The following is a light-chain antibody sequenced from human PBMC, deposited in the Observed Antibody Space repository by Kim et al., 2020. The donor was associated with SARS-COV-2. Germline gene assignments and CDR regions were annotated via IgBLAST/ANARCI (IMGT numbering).Light chain of an antibody. CDR2: AAS. CDR1: RGIHNY. J-gene: IGKJ1*01. Sequence: ASVGNRVTITCRAGRGIHNYLAWYQQKPGKVPKLLIYAASTLHSGVPSRFSGSGSGTDFTLIISSLQPEDVATYYCQKYNTAPWTFGQGTKVDIK. CDR3: QKYNTAPWT. V-gene: IGKV1-27*01.